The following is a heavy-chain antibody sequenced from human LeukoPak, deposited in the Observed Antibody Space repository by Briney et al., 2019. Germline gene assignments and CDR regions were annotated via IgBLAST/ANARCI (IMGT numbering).Heavy chain of an antibody. CDR3: ARDDSSGIDY. Sequence: PGGSLRLSCAASGFTFDDYAMHWVRQAPGKGLEWVSGISWNSGSIGYADSVKGRFTISRDNAKNSLYLQMNSLRAEDTAVYYCARDDSSGIDYWGQGTLVTVSS. D-gene: IGHD6-19*01. V-gene: IGHV3-9*01. CDR2: ISWNSGSI. CDR1: GFTFDDYA. J-gene: IGHJ4*02.